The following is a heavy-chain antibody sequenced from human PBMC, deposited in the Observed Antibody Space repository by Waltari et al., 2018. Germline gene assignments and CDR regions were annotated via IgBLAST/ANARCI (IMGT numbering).Heavy chain of an antibody. Sequence: EVQLLESGGGLVQPGGSLRLSCAASGFTFSSYAMSWVRQAPGKGLEWVSAISGSGGSTYYADSGKGRFTISRDNSKNTLYLQMNSLRAEDTAVYYCAKMEQYYYDSSGYFDYWGQGTLVTVSS. CDR1: GFTFSSYA. D-gene: IGHD3-22*01. CDR2: ISGSGGST. V-gene: IGHV3-23*01. CDR3: AKMEQYYYDSSGYFDY. J-gene: IGHJ4*02.